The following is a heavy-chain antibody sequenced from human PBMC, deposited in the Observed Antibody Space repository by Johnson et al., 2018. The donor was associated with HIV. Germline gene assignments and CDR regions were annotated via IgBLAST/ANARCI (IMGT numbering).Heavy chain of an antibody. CDR1: GFTFSTYG. J-gene: IGHJ3*02. CDR2: ISYDGSNK. Sequence: QVQLVESGGGLVQPGGSLRLSCAASGFTFSTYGMHWVRQAPGKGLEWVAVISYDGSNKYYADSVKGRFTISRDNSKNTLYLQMNSLRAEDTAVYYCAREFSSSDGAFDIWGQGTMVTVSS. CDR3: AREFSSSDGAFDI. D-gene: IGHD6-13*01. V-gene: IGHV3-30*19.